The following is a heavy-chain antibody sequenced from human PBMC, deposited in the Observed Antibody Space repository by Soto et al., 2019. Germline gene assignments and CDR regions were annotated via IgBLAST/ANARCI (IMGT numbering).Heavy chain of an antibody. CDR2: MYIVGKT. Sequence: ASETLSLTCSVPGDSISSYFWGWIRPPAGKGLEWIGRMYIVGKTDYNPSLKRPGTMLLDTPKHQLSLELRSVTAADTPVYYCARVSGIVVVPAAAATSPSFGLDVWGQGNTVTV. CDR3: ARVSGIVVVPAAAATSPSFGLDV. V-gene: IGHV4-4*07. D-gene: IGHD2-2*01. CDR1: GDSISSYF. J-gene: IGHJ6*02.